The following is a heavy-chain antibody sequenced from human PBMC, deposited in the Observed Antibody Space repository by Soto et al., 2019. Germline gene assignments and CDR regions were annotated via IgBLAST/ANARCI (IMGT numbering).Heavy chain of an antibody. CDR1: GYTFTSYG. Sequence: GASVKVSCKASGYTFTSYGISWVRQAPGQGLEWMGWISAYNGNTNYAQKLQGRVTMTTDTSTSTAYMELRSLRSDDTAVYYCAREGYDFWSGYRKRTYNWFDPWGQGTLVTVSS. CDR3: AREGYDFWSGYRKRTYNWFDP. V-gene: IGHV1-18*01. D-gene: IGHD3-3*01. J-gene: IGHJ5*02. CDR2: ISAYNGNT.